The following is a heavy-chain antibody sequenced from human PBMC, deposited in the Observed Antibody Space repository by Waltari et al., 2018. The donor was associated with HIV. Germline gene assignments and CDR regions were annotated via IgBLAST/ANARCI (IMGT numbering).Heavy chain of an antibody. V-gene: IGHV3-23*01. CDR3: AGFLEWSTPLDYFDY. CDR1: GFTFSSFA. Sequence: EVQLLESGGGLVQPGGSLRLSCAASGFTFSSFALRWVRQAPGKGLEWVSAISGSGGSTHYADSVKGRFTISRDNSKSTLYLQMNSLRAEDTAVYYCAGFLEWSTPLDYFDYWGQGTLVTVSS. D-gene: IGHD3-3*01. J-gene: IGHJ4*02. CDR2: ISGSGGST.